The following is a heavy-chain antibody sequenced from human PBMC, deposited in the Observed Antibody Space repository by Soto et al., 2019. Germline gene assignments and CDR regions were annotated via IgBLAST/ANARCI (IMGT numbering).Heavy chain of an antibody. J-gene: IGHJ4*02. D-gene: IGHD3-22*01. CDR2: IIPMLGIA. CDR3: ARDGYYYDSRDYFDY. CDR1: GGTFSSYT. Sequence: QVQLVQSGAEVKKPGSSVKVSCKASGGTFSSYTISWVRQAPGQGLEWMGRIIPMLGIANYAQKFQGRVTITADKSTSTAYMELSSLRSEDTAVYYCARDGYYYDSRDYFDYWGQGTLVTVSS. V-gene: IGHV1-69*08.